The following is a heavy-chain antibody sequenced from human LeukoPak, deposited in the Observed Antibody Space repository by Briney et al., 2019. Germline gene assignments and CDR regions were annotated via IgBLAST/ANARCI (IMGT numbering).Heavy chain of an antibody. J-gene: IGHJ4*02. CDR3: ARLFQAVPSRSWGWGYYFDY. CDR2: ISSSGSTI. Sequence: PGGSLRLSCAASGFTFSSYEMNWVRQAPGKGLEWVSYISSSGSTIYYADSVKGRFTISRDNAKNSLYLQMNSLRAEDTAVYYCARLFQAVPSRSWGWGYYFDYWGQGTLVTVSS. CDR1: GFTFSSYE. D-gene: IGHD6-13*01. V-gene: IGHV3-48*03.